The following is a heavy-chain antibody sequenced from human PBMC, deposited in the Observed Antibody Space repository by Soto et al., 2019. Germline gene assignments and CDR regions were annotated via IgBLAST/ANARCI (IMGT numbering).Heavy chain of an antibody. J-gene: IGHJ4*02. D-gene: IGHD4-4*01. CDR3: ARPIADGNYALDY. Sequence: PGGSLRISCASSGLTVSSIFIGWVRQAPGKGLEWVSVVYSGSSTYHADSVKGRFTIITDNSKNTLYLQMNSLRAEDTAVYYCARPIADGNYALDYWGQGTLVTVSS. CDR1: GLTVSSIF. V-gene: IGHV3-66*04. CDR2: VYSGSST.